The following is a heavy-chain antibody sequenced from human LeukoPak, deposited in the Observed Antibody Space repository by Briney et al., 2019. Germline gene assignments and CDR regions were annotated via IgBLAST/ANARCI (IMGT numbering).Heavy chain of an antibody. CDR2: LNSDGGGG. Sequence: GGSLRLSCAASGFSFSSYWMHWVRQAPGRGLVWVSRLNSDGGGGTYADFVKGRFTISRDNSKNTLYLRMSSLRAEDTAVYYCAKEKGDTAVEDAFDMWGQGTMVTVSS. J-gene: IGHJ3*02. CDR1: GFSFSSYW. V-gene: IGHV3-74*01. D-gene: IGHD5-18*01. CDR3: AKEKGDTAVEDAFDM.